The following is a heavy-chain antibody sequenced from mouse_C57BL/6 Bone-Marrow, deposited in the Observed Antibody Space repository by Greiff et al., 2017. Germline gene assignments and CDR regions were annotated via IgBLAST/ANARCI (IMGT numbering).Heavy chain of an antibody. V-gene: IGHV1-82*01. D-gene: IGHD2-2*01. CDR2: IYPGDGDT. Sequence: QVQLQQSGPELVKPGASVKISCKASGYAFSSSWMNWVKQRPGKGLEWIGRIYPGDGDTNYNGKFKGKATLAADKSSSTAYMQLSSLTSEDSAVYFCARGGVTSGYWGQGTTLTVSS. CDR3: ARGGVTSGY. J-gene: IGHJ2*01. CDR1: GYAFSSSW.